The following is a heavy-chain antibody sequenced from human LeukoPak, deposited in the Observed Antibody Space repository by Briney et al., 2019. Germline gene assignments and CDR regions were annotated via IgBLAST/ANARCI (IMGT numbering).Heavy chain of an antibody. V-gene: IGHV3-49*04. J-gene: IGHJ4*02. CDR1: GCTFGDYA. CDR2: IRSKAYGGTT. CDR3: TRGGVDSSGYQSDY. D-gene: IGHD3-22*01. Sequence: GGSLRLSCTASGCTFGDYAMSWVRQAPGKGLEWLGFIRSKAYGGTTEYAASVKGRFTISRDDSKSIAYLQMNSLKTEDTAVYYCTRGGVDSSGYQSDYWGQGTLVTVSS.